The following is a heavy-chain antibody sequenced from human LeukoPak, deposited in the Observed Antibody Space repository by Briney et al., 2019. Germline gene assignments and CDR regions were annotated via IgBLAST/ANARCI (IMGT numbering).Heavy chain of an antibody. Sequence: PGGSLRLSCAASGFTVSSNYMSWVRQAPGKGLEWVSVIYSGGSTYYADSVKGRFTISRDNSKNTLYLQMNSLRAEDTAVYYCARVGIQLWLDYYFDYWGQGTLVTVSS. CDR1: GFTVSSNY. D-gene: IGHD5-18*01. CDR2: IYSGGST. CDR3: ARVGIQLWLDYYFDY. V-gene: IGHV3-53*05. J-gene: IGHJ4*02.